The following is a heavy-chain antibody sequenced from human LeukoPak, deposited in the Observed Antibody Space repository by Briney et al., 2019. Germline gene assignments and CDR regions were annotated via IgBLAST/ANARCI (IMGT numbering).Heavy chain of an antibody. Sequence: GGSLRLSCAASGFTFSSYWMIWVRQAPGKGREWVANIKQDGSEKYYVDSVKGRFTISRDNAKNPLYLQMNSLRAEDTAVYYCARSPLSFGELSFDYWGQGTLVTVSS. CDR2: IKQDGSEK. D-gene: IGHD3-10*01. V-gene: IGHV3-7*01. J-gene: IGHJ4*02. CDR1: GFTFSSYW. CDR3: ARSPLSFGELSFDY.